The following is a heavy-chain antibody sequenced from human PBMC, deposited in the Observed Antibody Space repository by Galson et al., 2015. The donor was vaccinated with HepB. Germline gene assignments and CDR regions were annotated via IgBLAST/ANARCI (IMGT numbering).Heavy chain of an antibody. CDR3: AKDLSAASGTDY. Sequence: SLRLSCAASGFTFSSYAMSWVRQAPGKGLEWVSAISGSGGSTYYADSVKGRFTISRDNSKNTLYLQMNSLRAEDTAVYYCAKDLSAASGTDYWCPGTLAPASS. J-gene: IGHJ4*02. CDR2: ISGSGGST. D-gene: IGHD6-13*01. CDR1: GFTFSSYA. V-gene: IGHV3-23*01.